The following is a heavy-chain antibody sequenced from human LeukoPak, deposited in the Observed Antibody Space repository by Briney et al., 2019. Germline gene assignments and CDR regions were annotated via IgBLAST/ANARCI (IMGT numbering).Heavy chain of an antibody. J-gene: IGHJ4*02. CDR2: INPYTGAA. Sequence: ASVKVSCKASGYTFTENYIHWVRQAPGQGLEWMGLINPYTGAANYTQNFQGRVTMTRDTSVSTAYMHLSGLRSGDTAVYYCARGKSGYSPWGQGTPVTVS. CDR1: GYTFTENY. D-gene: IGHD3-22*01. CDR3: ARGKSGYSP. V-gene: IGHV1-2*02.